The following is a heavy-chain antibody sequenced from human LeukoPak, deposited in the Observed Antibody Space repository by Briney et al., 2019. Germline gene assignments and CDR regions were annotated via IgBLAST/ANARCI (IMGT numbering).Heavy chain of an antibody. V-gene: IGHV3-23*01. Sequence: PGGSLRLSCAASGFTFGSYAMSWVRQAPGKGLEWVSAISGSGGSTYYADSVKGRFTIFRDKSKNTLYLQMNSLRAEDTAVYYCAREVIGGGYTDYWGQGTLVTVSS. CDR1: GFTFGSYA. J-gene: IGHJ4*02. D-gene: IGHD2-15*01. CDR2: ISGSGGST. CDR3: AREVIGGGYTDY.